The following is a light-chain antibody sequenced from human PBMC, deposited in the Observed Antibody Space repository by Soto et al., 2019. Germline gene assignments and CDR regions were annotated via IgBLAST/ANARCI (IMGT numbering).Light chain of an antibody. V-gene: IGLV2-14*01. Sequence: QSALTQPASVSGSHGHSITISCTGTSSDVGDNNYVSWYQQHPGKAPKLMIYDVTHRPSGISNRFSGSKSGNTASLTISGLQAEDEADYYCSSYTSSSTLYVFGTGTKLTVL. CDR3: SSYTSSSTLYV. J-gene: IGLJ1*01. CDR1: SSDVGDNNY. CDR2: DVT.